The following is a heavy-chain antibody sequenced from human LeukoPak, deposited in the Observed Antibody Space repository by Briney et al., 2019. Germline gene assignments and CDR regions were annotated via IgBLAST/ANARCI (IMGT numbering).Heavy chain of an antibody. CDR1: GFTFSDFY. CDR3: AGGKRLGDYKGRDFDF. D-gene: IGHD4-17*01. Sequence: GGSLRLSCAASGFTFSDFYMSWIRQAPGKGPEWVAYSGTTSYTNYADSVKGRFTVSRDYDKNSLYLQMNSLRPEDTAVYYCAGGKRLGDYKGRDFDFWGQGTLVTVSS. V-gene: IGHV3-11*05. CDR2: SGTTSYT. J-gene: IGHJ4*02.